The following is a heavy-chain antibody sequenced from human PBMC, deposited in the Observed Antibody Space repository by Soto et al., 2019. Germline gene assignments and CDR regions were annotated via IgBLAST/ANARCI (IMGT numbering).Heavy chain of an antibody. Sequence: GESLKISCKGSGYSFTSYWIGWVRQMPGKGLEWMGIIYPGDSDTRYSPSFQGQVTISADKSISTAYLQWSSLKASDTAMYYCARLPGYYDSSGGGYLSYYYYGMDVWGQGTTVTVSS. CDR1: GYSFTSYW. D-gene: IGHD3-22*01. J-gene: IGHJ6*02. CDR2: IYPGDSDT. CDR3: ARLPGYYDSSGGGYLSYYYYGMDV. V-gene: IGHV5-51*01.